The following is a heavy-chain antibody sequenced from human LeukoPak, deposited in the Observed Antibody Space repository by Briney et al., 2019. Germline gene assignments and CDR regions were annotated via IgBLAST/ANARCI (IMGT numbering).Heavy chain of an antibody. CDR3: ARGRYSSGPFDY. J-gene: IGHJ4*01. Sequence: SETLSLTCAVYGGSFSGYYWSWIRQPPGKGLEWIGEINHSGSTNYNPSLKSRVTISVDTSKNQFSLKLSSVTAADTAVYYCARGRYSSGPFDYWGQEPWSPSPQ. CDR1: GGSFSGYY. V-gene: IGHV4-34*01. D-gene: IGHD6-19*01. CDR2: INHSGST.